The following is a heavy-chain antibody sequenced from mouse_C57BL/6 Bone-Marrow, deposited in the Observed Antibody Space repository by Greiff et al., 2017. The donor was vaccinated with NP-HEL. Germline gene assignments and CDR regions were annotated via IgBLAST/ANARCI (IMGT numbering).Heavy chain of an antibody. CDR3: AGDYDGYWYFDV. J-gene: IGHJ1*03. CDR1: GFPITSGYY. D-gene: IGHD2-3*01. Sequence: VKLMESGPGLVKPSPSLFLTCSITGFPITSGYYWIWIRQSPGKPLEWMGYITHSGETFYNQSLQSPISITRETSKNQFFLQLNSVTTEDTAMYYCAGDYDGYWYFDVWGTGTTVTVSS. V-gene: IGHV12-3*01. CDR2: ITHSGET.